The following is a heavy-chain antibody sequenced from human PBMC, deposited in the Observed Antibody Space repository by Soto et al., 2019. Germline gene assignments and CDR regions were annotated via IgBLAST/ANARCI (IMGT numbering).Heavy chain of an antibody. J-gene: IGHJ4*02. V-gene: IGHV4-61*01. CDR3: ARDPGQVPWDY. CDR1: GGSVSSGSYY. Sequence: QVQLQESGPGLVKPSETLSLTCTVSGGSVSSGSYYWSWIRQPPGKGLEWIGYIYYSGSTNYNPSLKSRVTISVDTSKNQFSLKLSSLTAADTAVYYCARDPGQVPWDYWGQGTLVTVSS. CDR2: IYYSGST.